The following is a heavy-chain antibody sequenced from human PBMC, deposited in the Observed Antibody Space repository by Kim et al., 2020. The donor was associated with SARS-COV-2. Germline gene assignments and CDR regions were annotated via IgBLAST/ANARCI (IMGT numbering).Heavy chain of an antibody. V-gene: IGHV3-21*01. CDR1: GFTFSSYS. D-gene: IGHD6-6*01. CDR2: ISSSSSYI. J-gene: IGHJ4*02. CDR3: ARLPIGGQLPDY. Sequence: GGSLRLSCAASGFTFSSYSMNWVRQAPGKGLEWVSSISSSSSYIYYADSVKGRFTISRDNAKNSLYLQMNSLRAEDTAVYYCARLPIGGQLPDYWGQGTLVTVSS.